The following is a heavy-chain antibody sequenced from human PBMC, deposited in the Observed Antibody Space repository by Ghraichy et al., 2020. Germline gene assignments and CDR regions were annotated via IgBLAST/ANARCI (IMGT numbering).Heavy chain of an antibody. V-gene: IGHV3-48*03. CDR3: ARVNSGWPDY. Sequence: GGSLRLSCAASGFTFSSYEMNWVRQAPGKGLEWVSYISSRGSTIYYADSLKGRFTVSRDNPKNSLYLQMNSLRAEDTAVYYCARVNSGWPDYWGQGTLVTVSS. CDR1: GFTFSSYE. CDR2: ISSRGSTI. D-gene: IGHD6-19*01. J-gene: IGHJ4*02.